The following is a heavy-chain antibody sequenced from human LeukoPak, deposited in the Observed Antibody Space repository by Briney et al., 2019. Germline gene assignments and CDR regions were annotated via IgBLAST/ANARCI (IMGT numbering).Heavy chain of an antibody. CDR1: GGSISWYY. D-gene: IGHD1-26*01. V-gene: IGHV4-59*01. CDR2: VHDRGST. CDR3: ARAYSSSLYWYFAL. Sequence: SETLSLTCTVSGGSISWYYWSWIRQPPGKGLELIGYVHDRGSTNYSPSLKSRVSISVDTSKNQFSLKLSSVTAAYTAVYYCARAYSSSLYWYFALWGRGTLVTVSS. J-gene: IGHJ2*01.